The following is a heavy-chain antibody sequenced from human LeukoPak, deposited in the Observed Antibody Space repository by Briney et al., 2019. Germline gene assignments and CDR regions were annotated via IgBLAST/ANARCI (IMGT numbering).Heavy chain of an antibody. Sequence: ASVKVSCKASGYAFSGYYIHWVRQAPGQGPEWMGWISPSNGGTNYAQKFQGWVTMTRDTSISTAYMELSRLTSNVTAVYYCARSKLGEVAAKFDTWGQGTLVTVSS. J-gene: IGHJ5*02. CDR1: GYAFSGYY. CDR2: ISPSNGGT. D-gene: IGHD3-16*01. V-gene: IGHV1-2*04. CDR3: ARSKLGEVAAKFDT.